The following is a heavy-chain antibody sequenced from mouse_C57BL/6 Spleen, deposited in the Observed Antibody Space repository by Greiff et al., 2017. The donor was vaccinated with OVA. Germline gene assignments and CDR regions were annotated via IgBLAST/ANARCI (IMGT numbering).Heavy chain of an antibody. CDR2: IWTGGGT. CDR3: ARHPTVVAHWYFDV. Sequence: VKLQESGPGLVAPSQSLSITCTVSGFSLTSYAISWVRQPPGKGLEWLGVIWTGGGTNYNSALKSRLSISKDNSKSQVFLKMNSLQTDDTARYYCARHPTVVAHWYFDVWGTGTTVTVSS. V-gene: IGHV2-9-1*01. D-gene: IGHD1-1*01. J-gene: IGHJ1*03. CDR1: GFSLTSYA.